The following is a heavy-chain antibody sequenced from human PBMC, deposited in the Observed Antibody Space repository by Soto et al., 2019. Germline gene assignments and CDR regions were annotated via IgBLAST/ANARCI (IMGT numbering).Heavy chain of an antibody. Sequence: GGSLRLSCAASGFTFSNAWMSWVRQAPGKGLEWVGRIKSKTDGGTTDYAAPVKGRFTISRDDSKNTLYLQMNSLKTEDTAVYYCTTITMVRGGRDYYFDYWGQGTLVTVSS. CDR2: IKSKTDGGTT. D-gene: IGHD3-10*01. J-gene: IGHJ4*02. CDR3: TTITMVRGGRDYYFDY. V-gene: IGHV3-15*01. CDR1: GFTFSNAW.